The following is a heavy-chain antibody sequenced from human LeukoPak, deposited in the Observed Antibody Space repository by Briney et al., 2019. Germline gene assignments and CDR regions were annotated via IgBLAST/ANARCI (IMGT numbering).Heavy chain of an antibody. CDR1: GGSISSYY. Sequence: PSEPLSLTCTVSGGSISSYYWSWIRQPPGKALEWLGYIYYIGITTYNPSLKSRVTISVDTPKNQFSLKLSSVTAADTAVYYCARQYSSSWLAWFDPWGQGTLVTVSS. V-gene: IGHV4-59*01. CDR2: IYYIGIT. J-gene: IGHJ5*02. D-gene: IGHD6-13*01. CDR3: ARQYSSSWLAWFDP.